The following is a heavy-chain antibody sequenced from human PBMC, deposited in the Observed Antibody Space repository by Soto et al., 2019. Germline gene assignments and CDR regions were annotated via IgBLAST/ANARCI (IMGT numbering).Heavy chain of an antibody. CDR3: ARGGDRGGYCSSTSCSNRYYYYYGMDV. V-gene: IGHV1-18*04. Sequence: WASVKVSCKASGYTFTSYGISWVRQAPGQGLEWMGWISAYNGNTNYAQELQGRVTMTTDTSTSTAYMELRSLRSDDTAVYYCARGGDRGGYCSSTSCSNRYYYYYGMDVWGQGTTVTVSS. J-gene: IGHJ6*02. CDR2: ISAYNGNT. CDR1: GYTFTSYG. D-gene: IGHD2-2*01.